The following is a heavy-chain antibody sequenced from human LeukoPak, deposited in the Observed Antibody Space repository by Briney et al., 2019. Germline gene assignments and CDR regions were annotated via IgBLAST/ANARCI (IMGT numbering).Heavy chain of an antibody. CDR1: GFTFGDHY. CDR3: AANPTRSDAFKI. CDR2: ISGTSTPI. D-gene: IGHD4-11*01. J-gene: IGHJ3*02. V-gene: IGHV3-11*01. Sequence: PGGSLRLSCAASGFTFGDHYMIWIRQAPGKGLEWVSYISGTSTPIYYVDSVKGRFTISRDNSKDSLYLQMNSLRVDDTAVYYCAANPTRSDAFKIWGQGTMVTVSS.